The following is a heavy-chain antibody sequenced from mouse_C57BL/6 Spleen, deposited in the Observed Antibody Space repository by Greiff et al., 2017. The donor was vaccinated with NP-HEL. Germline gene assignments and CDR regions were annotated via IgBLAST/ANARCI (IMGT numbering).Heavy chain of an antibody. J-gene: IGHJ2*01. V-gene: IGHV1-18*01. CDR3: ARSIYYYGSRYFDD. CDR2: INPNNGGT. D-gene: IGHD1-1*01. CDR1: GYTFTDYN. Sequence: VQLQQSGPELVKPGASVKIPCKASGYTFTDYNMDWVKQSHGKSLEWIGDINPNNGGTIYNQKFKGKATLTVDKSSSKAYMGLRSLTSEDTAFYYCARSIYYYGSRYFDDWGQGTTLTVSS.